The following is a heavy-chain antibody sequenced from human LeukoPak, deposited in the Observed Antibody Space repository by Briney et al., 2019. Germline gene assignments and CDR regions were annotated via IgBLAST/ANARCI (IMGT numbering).Heavy chain of an antibody. D-gene: IGHD6-19*01. Sequence: PSETLSLTCAVYGGSFSGYYWSWIRQPPGKGLEWIGEINRSGSTNYNPSLKSRVTISVDTSKNQFSLKLSSVTAADTAVYYCARARGAVAGPYYFDYWGQGTLVTVSS. CDR3: ARARGAVAGPYYFDY. CDR2: INRSGST. CDR1: GGSFSGYY. V-gene: IGHV4-34*01. J-gene: IGHJ4*02.